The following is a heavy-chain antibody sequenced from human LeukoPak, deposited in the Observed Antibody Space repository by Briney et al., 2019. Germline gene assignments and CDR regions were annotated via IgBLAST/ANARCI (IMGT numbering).Heavy chain of an antibody. J-gene: IGHJ4*02. V-gene: IGHV3-48*01. D-gene: IGHD2-2*01. CDR3: ARVISSTSRVVDS. CDR2: ISSSSSTI. CDR1: GFTFSSYS. Sequence: GGSLRLSCAASGFTFSSYSMNWVRQAPGKGLEWALYISSSSSTIYYADSVEGRFTISRDNAKNSLYLQMNSLRAEDTAVYYCARVISSTSRVVDSWGQGTLVTVSS.